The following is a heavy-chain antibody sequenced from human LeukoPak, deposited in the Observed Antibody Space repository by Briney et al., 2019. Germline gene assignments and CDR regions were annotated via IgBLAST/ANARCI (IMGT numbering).Heavy chain of an antibody. J-gene: IGHJ2*01. D-gene: IGHD2-2*01. CDR2: IIPIFGTA. Sequence: ASVKVSCKASGGTFSSYAISWVRQAPGQGLEWMGGIIPIFGTANYAQKIQGRVTITADESTSTAYMELSSLRSEDTAVYYCATHCSSTSCHAGYFDLWGRGTLVTVSS. CDR3: ATHCSSTSCHAGYFDL. V-gene: IGHV1-69*13. CDR1: GGTFSSYA.